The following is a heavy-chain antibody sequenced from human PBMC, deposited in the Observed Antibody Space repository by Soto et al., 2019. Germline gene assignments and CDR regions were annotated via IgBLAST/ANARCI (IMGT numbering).Heavy chain of an antibody. V-gene: IGHV2-5*02. CDR3: AHRRWDSRTCSVDF. J-gene: IGHJ4*02. CDR1: GFSLTTEGVA. CDR2: IFWDDDK. D-gene: IGHD1-26*01. Sequence: QITLEESGPTLLKPTQTLTLTCTFSGFSLTTEGVAVAWARQSPGKAPEWLAVIFWDDDKRFNPSLSSRLTTTKDPPKSQVVLTFTRVDPVGAAPYFCAHRRWDSRTCSVDFWGPGTLVTVSS.